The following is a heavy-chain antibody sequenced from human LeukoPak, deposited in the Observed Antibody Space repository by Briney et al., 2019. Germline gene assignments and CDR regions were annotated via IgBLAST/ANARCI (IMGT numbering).Heavy chain of an antibody. CDR2: IYYSGGT. CDR3: ARDRGIVVVPAAIYGASYYYYGMDV. Sequence: SETLSLTCTVSGGSISSYYWSWIRQPPRKGLDWIGYIYYSGGTHYNPSLKSRVTISVDTSKNQFSLKLSSVTAADTAVYYCARDRGIVVVPAAIYGASYYYYGMDVWGKGTTVTVSS. V-gene: IGHV4-59*01. CDR1: GGSISSYY. J-gene: IGHJ6*04. D-gene: IGHD2-2*02.